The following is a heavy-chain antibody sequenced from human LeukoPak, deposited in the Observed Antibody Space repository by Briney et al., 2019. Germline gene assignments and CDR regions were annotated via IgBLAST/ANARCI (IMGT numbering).Heavy chain of an antibody. Sequence: SETLSLTCTVSGGSISSGGYYWSWIRQHPGKGLEWIGYIYYSGSTYYNPSLKSRVTISVDTSKNQFSLKPSSVTAADTAVYYCARDHMVRQPLWGQGTLVTVSS. CDR1: GGSISSGGYY. V-gene: IGHV4-31*03. D-gene: IGHD3-10*01. CDR2: IYYSGST. J-gene: IGHJ4*02. CDR3: ARDHMVRQPL.